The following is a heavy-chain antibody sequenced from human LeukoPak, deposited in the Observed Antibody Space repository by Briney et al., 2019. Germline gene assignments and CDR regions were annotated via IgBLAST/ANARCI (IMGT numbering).Heavy chain of an antibody. Sequence: PSETLSLTCTVSGGSISSSSYYWGWIRQPPGKGLEWIGSLYYSGSTYYNPSLRSRVTISVDTSKNQFSPKLSSVTAADTAVYYCARHERANWFDPWGQGTLVTVSS. V-gene: IGHV4-39*01. J-gene: IGHJ5*02. CDR3: ARHERANWFDP. CDR1: GGSISSSSYY. D-gene: IGHD6-25*01. CDR2: LYYSGST.